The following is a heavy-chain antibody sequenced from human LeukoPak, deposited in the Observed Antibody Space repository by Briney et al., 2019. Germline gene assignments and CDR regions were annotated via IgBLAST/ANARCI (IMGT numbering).Heavy chain of an antibody. J-gene: IGHJ4*02. CDR2: ISYDGSNK. D-gene: IGHD4-17*01. V-gene: IGHV3-30*03. CDR3: ARGLDYGDYGTLDY. Sequence: PGGSLRLSCAPSGFTFSRHGMHWVRQAPGKGLEWVAVISYDGSNKYYADSVKGRFTISRDNSKNTLYLQMNSLRAEDTAVYYCARGLDYGDYGTLDYWGQGTLVTVSS. CDR1: GFTFSRHG.